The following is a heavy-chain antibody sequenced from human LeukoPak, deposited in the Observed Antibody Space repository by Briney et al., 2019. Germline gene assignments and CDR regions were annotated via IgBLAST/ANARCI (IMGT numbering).Heavy chain of an antibody. D-gene: IGHD1-1*01. CDR2: IKSKTDGGTT. V-gene: IGHV3-15*01. CDR3: TARNWNDLDPFHY. Sequence: GGSLTLSCAASGFTFCNAWMSWVRQAPGKGLEWVGRIKSKTDGGTTDYAAPVKGRFTISRDDSNNTLYLQMNSLKTEDTAVYYCTARNWNDLDPFHYWGQGTLVTVSS. CDR1: GFTFCNAW. J-gene: IGHJ4*02.